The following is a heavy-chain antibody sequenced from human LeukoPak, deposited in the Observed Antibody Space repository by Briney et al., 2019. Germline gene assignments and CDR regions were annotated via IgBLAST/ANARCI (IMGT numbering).Heavy chain of an antibody. CDR2: INHSGST. CDR3: ARGYSYGYSFDY. D-gene: IGHD5-18*01. CDR1: GGSFSGYH. Sequence: SETLSLTCAVYGGSFSGYHWSWIRQPPGKGLEWIGEINHSGSTNYNPSLKSRVTISVDTSKNQFSLKLSSVTAADTAVYYCARGYSYGYSFDYWGQGTLVTVSS. J-gene: IGHJ4*02. V-gene: IGHV4-34*01.